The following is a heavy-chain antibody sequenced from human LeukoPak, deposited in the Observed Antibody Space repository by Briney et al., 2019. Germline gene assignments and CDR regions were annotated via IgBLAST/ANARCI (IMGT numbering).Heavy chain of an antibody. J-gene: IGHJ4*02. CDR2: ISAYNGNT. CDR3: ARDLYDSSGYYYRYYFDY. CDR1: GYTFTSYG. V-gene: IGHV1-18*01. Sequence: ASVKVSCKASGYTFTSYGISWVRQAPGQGLEWMGWISAYNGNTNYAQKFQGRVTITTDESTSTAYMELSSLRSEDTAVYYCARDLYDSSGYYYRYYFDYWGQGTLVTVSS. D-gene: IGHD3-22*01.